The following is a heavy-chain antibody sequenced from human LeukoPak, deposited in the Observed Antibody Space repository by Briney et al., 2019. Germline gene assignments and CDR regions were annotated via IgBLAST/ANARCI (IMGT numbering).Heavy chain of an antibody. CDR1: GGSISSYY. Sequence: SETLSLTCTVSGGSISSYYWSWIRQPPGKGLEWIGYIYYSGNTNYNPSLKSRVTISVGTSKNQFSLKLNSVTAADTAVYYCARGFSSNWYVDPWGQGTLVAVSS. V-gene: IGHV4-59*12. D-gene: IGHD6-13*01. CDR2: IYYSGNT. CDR3: ARGFSSNWYVDP. J-gene: IGHJ5*02.